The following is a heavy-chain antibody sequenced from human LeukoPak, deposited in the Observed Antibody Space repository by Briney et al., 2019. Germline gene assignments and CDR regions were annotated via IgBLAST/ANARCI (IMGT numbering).Heavy chain of an antibody. Sequence: SSETLSLTCTVSGGSISSSSYYWGWIRQPPGKGLEWIGSIYYSGSTYYNPSLKSRVTISVDTSKNQFSLKLSSVTAADTAVYYCARRAGRGYYFDYWGQGTLVTVSS. J-gene: IGHJ4*02. V-gene: IGHV4-39*01. CDR1: GGSISSSSYY. CDR2: IYYSGST. D-gene: IGHD1-26*01. CDR3: ARRAGRGYYFDY.